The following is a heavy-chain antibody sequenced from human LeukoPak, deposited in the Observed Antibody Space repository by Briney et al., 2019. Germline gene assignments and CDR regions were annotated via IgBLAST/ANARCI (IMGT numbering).Heavy chain of an antibody. Sequence: GGSLRLSCAASGFTFSRYSMNWVRQAPGKGLEWVSSITTTSDYRYYADSVKGRFTIPRDNAKNSLYLQMNSLRAEDTAVYYCARDRTGNFDYWGQGTLVTVSS. CDR1: GFTFSRYS. CDR3: ARDRTGNFDY. CDR2: ITTTSDYR. V-gene: IGHV3-21*01. J-gene: IGHJ4*02.